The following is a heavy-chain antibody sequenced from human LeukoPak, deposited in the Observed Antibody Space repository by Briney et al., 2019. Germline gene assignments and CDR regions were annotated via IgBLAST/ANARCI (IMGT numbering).Heavy chain of an antibody. CDR3: ARGHYYMDV. CDR2: INHSGST. CDR1: GGSFSGYY. Sequence: SETLSLTCAVYGGSFSGYYWSWIRQPPGKGLEWIGEINHSGSTNYNPSLKSRVTISVDTPKNQFSLKLSSVTAADTAVYYCARGHYYMDVWGKGTTVTVSS. J-gene: IGHJ6*03. V-gene: IGHV4-34*01.